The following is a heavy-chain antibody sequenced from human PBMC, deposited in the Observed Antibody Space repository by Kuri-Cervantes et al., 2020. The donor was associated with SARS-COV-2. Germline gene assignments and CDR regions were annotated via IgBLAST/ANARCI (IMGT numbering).Heavy chain of an antibody. CDR2: IYSGGSST. CDR3: ASMVRGNYGMDV. J-gene: IGHJ6*02. V-gene: IGHV3-23*03. CDR1: GFTFSSYA. Sequence: GESLKISCAASGFTFSSYAMSWVRQAPGKGLEWVSVIYSGGSSTYYADSVKGRFTISRDNSKNTPYLQMNSRRAEDTAVYYCASMVRGNYGMDVWGQGTTVTVSS. D-gene: IGHD3-10*01.